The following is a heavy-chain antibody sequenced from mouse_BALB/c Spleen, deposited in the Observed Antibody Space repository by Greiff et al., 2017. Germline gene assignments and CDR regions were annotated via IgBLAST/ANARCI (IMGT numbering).Heavy chain of an antibody. V-gene: IGHV14-1*02. D-gene: IGHD2-3*01. CDR1: GFNIKDDY. J-gene: IGHJ2*01. Sequence: VQLQQSGAELVRPGALVKLSCKASGFNIKDDYMHWVKQRPEQGLEWIGWIDPENGNTIYDPKFQGKASITAGTSSNTAYLQLSSLTSEDTAVYYCAKGGYSTLDYWGQGTTLTVAS. CDR3: AKGGYSTLDY. CDR2: IDPENGNT.